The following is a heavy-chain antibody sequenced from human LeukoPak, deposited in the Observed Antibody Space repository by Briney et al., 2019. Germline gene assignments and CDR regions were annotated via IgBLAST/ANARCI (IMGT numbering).Heavy chain of an antibody. V-gene: IGHV3-15*01. CDR3: TKPDDIVVVVADAFDI. Sequence: GGSLRLSCAASGFTFSNAWMSWVRQAPGKGLEWVGRIKSKTDGGTTDYAAPVKGRFTISRDDSKNTLYLQMNSLKTEDTAVYYCTKPDDIVVVVADAFDIWGQGTMVTVSS. J-gene: IGHJ3*02. D-gene: IGHD2-15*01. CDR2: IKSKTDGGTT. CDR1: GFTFSNAW.